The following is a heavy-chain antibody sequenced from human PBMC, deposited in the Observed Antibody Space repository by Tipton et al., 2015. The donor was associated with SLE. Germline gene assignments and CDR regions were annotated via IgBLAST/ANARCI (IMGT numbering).Heavy chain of an antibody. CDR2: ISSNGGST. J-gene: IGHJ4*02. D-gene: IGHD6-13*01. CDR3: AREVRSWYYFDY. Sequence: SLRLSCAASGFTFSSYAMHWVRQAPGKGLEYVSAISSNGGSTYYADSVKGRFTISRDNSKNTLYLQMSSLRAEDTAVYYCAREVRSWYYFDYWGQGTLVTVSS. CDR1: GFTFSSYA. V-gene: IGHV3-64D*06.